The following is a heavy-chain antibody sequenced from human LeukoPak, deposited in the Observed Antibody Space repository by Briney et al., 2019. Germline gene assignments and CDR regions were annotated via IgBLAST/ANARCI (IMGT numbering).Heavy chain of an antibody. V-gene: IGHV3-30*03. D-gene: IGHD4-23*01. Sequence: GGSLRLSCAASGFTFSSYGMHWVRQAPGKGLEWVAVISYDGSNKYYADSVKGRFTISRDNSKNTLYLQMNSLRADDTAVYYCARLLYGGNLGYWGQGTLVTVSS. CDR2: ISYDGSNK. CDR1: GFTFSSYG. CDR3: ARLLYGGNLGY. J-gene: IGHJ4*02.